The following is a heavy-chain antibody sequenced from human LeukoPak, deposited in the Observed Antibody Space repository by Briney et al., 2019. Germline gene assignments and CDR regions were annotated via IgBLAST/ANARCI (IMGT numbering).Heavy chain of an antibody. Sequence: GGSLRLSCAASGFTVSSNYMSWVRQAPGKGLEWVSVIYSGGSTYYADSVKGRFTIFRDNSKNTLYLQMNSLRAEDTAVYYCTGSSSWTGDYFDYWGQGTLVTVSS. CDR2: IYSGGST. V-gene: IGHV3-66*01. CDR3: TGSSSWTGDYFDY. CDR1: GFTVSSNY. J-gene: IGHJ4*02. D-gene: IGHD6-13*01.